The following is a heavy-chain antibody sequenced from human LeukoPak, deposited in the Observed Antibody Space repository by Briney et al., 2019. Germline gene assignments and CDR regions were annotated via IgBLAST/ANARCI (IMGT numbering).Heavy chain of an antibody. CDR2: ISSSSTTI. V-gene: IGHV3-48*04. CDR1: GFTFSSYS. Sequence: PGGSLRLSCAASGFTFSSYSINWVRQAPGKGLEWVSYISSSSTTIYYADSVKGRFTISRDNAENSLYLQMDSLGAEDTAVYYCALRRGGCSGGTCYQYFDYWGQGTLVTVSS. CDR3: ALRRGGCSGGTCYQYFDY. D-gene: IGHD2-15*01. J-gene: IGHJ4*02.